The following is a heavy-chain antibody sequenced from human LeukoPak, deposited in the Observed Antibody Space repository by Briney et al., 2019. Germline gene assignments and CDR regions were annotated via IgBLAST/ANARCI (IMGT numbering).Heavy chain of an antibody. D-gene: IGHD1-26*01. CDR3: ARDRGGSYFQA. Sequence: ASVKVSCNASGSRFNTYGNSWIRHAHGQGLEWMGWINTDNGKTNYAHRLQGRVTVTKDTSTSTSYMELRSPTSDDTAVYYCARDRGGSYFQAWGQGTLVTVSS. CDR2: INTDNGKT. CDR1: GSRFNTYG. V-gene: IGHV1-18*01. J-gene: IGHJ1*01.